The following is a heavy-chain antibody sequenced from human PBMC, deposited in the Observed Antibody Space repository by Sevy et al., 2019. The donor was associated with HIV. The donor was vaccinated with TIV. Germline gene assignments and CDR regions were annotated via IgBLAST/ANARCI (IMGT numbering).Heavy chain of an antibody. Sequence: GGSLRLSCAASGFTFSSYSMNWVRQAPGKRLEWVSYISRSSSTIYYADSVKGRFTISRDNAKNSLYLQMNSLRDEDTAVYYCARERKMYDSSGYYFHFDYGGQGTLVTVSS. V-gene: IGHV3-48*02. CDR1: GFTFSSYS. J-gene: IGHJ4*02. D-gene: IGHD3-22*01. CDR2: ISRSSSTI. CDR3: ARERKMYDSSGYYFHFDY.